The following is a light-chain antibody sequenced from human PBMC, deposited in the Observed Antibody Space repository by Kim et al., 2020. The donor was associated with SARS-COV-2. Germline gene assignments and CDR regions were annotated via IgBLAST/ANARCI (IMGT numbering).Light chain of an antibody. J-gene: IGKJ2*01. Sequence: DIVMTQSPDSLAVSLGERATINCKSSQSVLYSSNNKNYLAWYQQKPGQPPKLLIYWASTRESGVPDRFSGSGSGTDFTLTISSLQAEDGVVFYCQQYYSTPYTFGQGTKLE. CDR2: WAS. CDR3: QQYYSTPYT. CDR1: QSVLYSSNNKNY. V-gene: IGKV4-1*01.